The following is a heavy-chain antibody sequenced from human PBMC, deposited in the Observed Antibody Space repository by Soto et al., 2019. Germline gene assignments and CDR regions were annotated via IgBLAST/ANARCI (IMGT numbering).Heavy chain of an antibody. CDR3: ARDRYGDPRGDYFDA. Sequence: PSETLSLTCTVSGGSISSDEYYWSWIRQHPGKGLEWIGNIFYTGSNYNNPSLRSRVSISVDTSKNQFSLNLSSVTGADTAIYYCARDRYGDPRGDYFDAWGQGILVTVDS. J-gene: IGHJ4*02. CDR2: IFYTGSN. V-gene: IGHV4-31*03. CDR1: GGSISSDEYY. D-gene: IGHD4-17*01.